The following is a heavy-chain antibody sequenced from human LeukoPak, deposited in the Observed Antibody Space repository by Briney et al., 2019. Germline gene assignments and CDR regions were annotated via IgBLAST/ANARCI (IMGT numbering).Heavy chain of an antibody. V-gene: IGHV3-48*01. D-gene: IGHD6-19*01. CDR1: GFTFSSYS. CDR3: ARDPGYSSGWHLFDY. Sequence: GGSLRLSCAASGFTFSSYSMNWVRQAPGKGLEWVSYISSSSSTIYYADSVKGRFTISRDNAKDSLYLQMNSLRAEDTAVYYCARDPGYSSGWHLFDYWGQGTLVTVSS. CDR2: ISSSSSTI. J-gene: IGHJ4*02.